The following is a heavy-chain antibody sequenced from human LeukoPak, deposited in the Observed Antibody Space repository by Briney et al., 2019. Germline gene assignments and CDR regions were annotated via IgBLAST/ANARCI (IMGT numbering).Heavy chain of an antibody. CDR1: GGSISSSSYY. V-gene: IGHV4-39*01. CDR3: ARRRIVGGGKAFDI. CDR2: IYYSGGT. Sequence: SETLSLTCTVSGGSISSSSYYWGWIRQPPGKGLEWIGSIYYSGGTYYNPSLKSRVTISVDTSKNQFSLKLSSVTAADTAVYYCARRRIVGGGKAFDIWGQGTMVTVSS. D-gene: IGHD1-26*01. J-gene: IGHJ3*02.